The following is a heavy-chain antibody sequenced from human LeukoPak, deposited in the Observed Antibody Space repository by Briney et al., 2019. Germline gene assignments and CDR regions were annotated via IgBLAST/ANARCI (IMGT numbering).Heavy chain of an antibody. CDR2: IIPIFGTA. V-gene: IGHV1-69*05. J-gene: IGHJ5*02. Sequence: SVKVSCKASGGTFSSYAISWVRQAPGQGLEWMGGIIPIFGTANYAQKFQGRITITTDESTSTAYTELSSLRSEDTAVYYCARAAQTYYYDGNWFDPWGQGTLVTVSS. D-gene: IGHD3-22*01. CDR1: GGTFSSYA. CDR3: ARAAQTYYYDGNWFDP.